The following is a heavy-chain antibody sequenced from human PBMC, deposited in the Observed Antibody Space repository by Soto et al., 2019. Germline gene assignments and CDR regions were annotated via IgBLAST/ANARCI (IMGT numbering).Heavy chain of an antibody. CDR1: GGSISSGGYY. CDR2: IYYSGST. CDR3: AREGDIAAAGTRNAFDI. Sequence: SETLSLTCTVSGGSISSGGYYWSWIRQHPGKGLEWIGYIYYSGSTYYNPSLKSRVTISVDTSKNQFSLKLSSVTAADTAVYYCAREGDIAAAGTRNAFDIWGQGTMVTVSS. V-gene: IGHV4-31*03. J-gene: IGHJ3*02. D-gene: IGHD6-13*01.